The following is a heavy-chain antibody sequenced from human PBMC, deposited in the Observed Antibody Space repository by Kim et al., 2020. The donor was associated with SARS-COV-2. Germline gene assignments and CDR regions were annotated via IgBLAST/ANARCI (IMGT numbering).Heavy chain of an antibody. Sequence: NPSKKSRVTISVDKSKNQFSLKLRSVPAADTAVYYCARGDYYTPDDAFDIWGQGTMVTVSS. J-gene: IGHJ3*02. D-gene: IGHD3-3*01. V-gene: IGHV4-34*01. CDR3: ARGDYYTPDDAFDI.